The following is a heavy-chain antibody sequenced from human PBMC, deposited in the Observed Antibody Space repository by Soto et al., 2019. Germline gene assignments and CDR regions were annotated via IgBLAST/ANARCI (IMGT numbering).Heavy chain of an antibody. J-gene: IGHJ4*02. D-gene: IGHD6-19*01. CDR2: IYHSGST. CDR3: ARAGGLGAVAVDY. Sequence: QLQLQESGSGLVKPSQTLSLTCAVSGGSISSDGSSWSWIRQPPGTGLEWIGYIYHSGSTYYNPSLKSRVTISVDRSKNQFSLKLSSVTAADTAVYYCARAGGLGAVAVDYWGQGTLVTVSS. CDR1: GGSISSDGSS. V-gene: IGHV4-30-2*01.